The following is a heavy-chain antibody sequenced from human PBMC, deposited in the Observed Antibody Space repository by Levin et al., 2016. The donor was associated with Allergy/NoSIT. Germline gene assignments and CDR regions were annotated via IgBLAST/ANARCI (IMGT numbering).Heavy chain of an antibody. J-gene: IGHJ4*02. V-gene: IGHV4-31*03. Sequence: LRLSCTVSGGSISSGGYYWSWIRQHPGKGLEWIGYIYYSGSTYYNPSLKSRVTISVDTSKNQFSLKLSSVTAADTAVYYCARETAGYCTNGVCLYFDYWGQGTLVTVSS. D-gene: IGHD2-8*01. CDR3: ARETAGYCTNGVCLYFDY. CDR2: IYYSGST. CDR1: GGSISSGGYY.